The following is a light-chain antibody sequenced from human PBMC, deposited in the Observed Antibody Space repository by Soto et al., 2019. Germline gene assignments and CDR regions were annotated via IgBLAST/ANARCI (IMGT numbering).Light chain of an antibody. CDR1: QSISGW. Sequence: DIQMTQSPSTLSASVGDRVTITCRASQSISGWLAWYQQKPGKAPKLLIYDASNLESGVPSRFSGSGSGAEFTLTISSLQPDDFATYYCQQYSSSSPYTFGQGTKLESK. CDR3: QQYSSSSPYT. CDR2: DAS. V-gene: IGKV1-5*01. J-gene: IGKJ2*01.